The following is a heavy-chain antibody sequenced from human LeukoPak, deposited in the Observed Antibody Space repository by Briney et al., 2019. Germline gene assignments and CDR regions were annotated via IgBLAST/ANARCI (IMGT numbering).Heavy chain of an antibody. CDR3: ARGHSSSWYFHNYYYYMDV. CDR2: ISSSSSTI. J-gene: IGHJ6*03. Sequence: GGSLRLSCGASGVTFSSYSMNWVRQAPGKGLEWGSYISSSSSTIYYADSVKGRFTISRDNAKTSLSLQMTSLRAEDTAVYYCARGHSSSWYFHNYYYYMDVCGKGTTVTVSS. CDR1: GVTFSSYS. V-gene: IGHV3-48*04. D-gene: IGHD6-13*01.